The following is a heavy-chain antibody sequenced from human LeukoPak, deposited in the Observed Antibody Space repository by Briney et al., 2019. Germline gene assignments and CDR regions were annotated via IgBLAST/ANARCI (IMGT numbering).Heavy chain of an antibody. Sequence: GGSLRLSCVASLFILRNAWVRWVREAPGKVLEWVGRFKSKGDGETTDNAAPVKGTFTMSRHDSKDTVYLHMHTVEDEDTAVYYCATDLGLTMIRGVFVKWGQGALVTVSS. CDR2: FKSKGDGETT. D-gene: IGHD3-10*01. CDR1: LFILRNAW. J-gene: IGHJ4*02. V-gene: IGHV3-15*01. CDR3: ATDLGLTMIRGVFVK.